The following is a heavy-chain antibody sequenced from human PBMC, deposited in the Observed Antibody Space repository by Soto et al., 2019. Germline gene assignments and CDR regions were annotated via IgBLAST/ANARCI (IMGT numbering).Heavy chain of an antibody. Sequence: SCVKVSCKASGGTFSSYAISWVRQAPGQGLEWMGGIIPIFGTANYAQKFQGRVTITADESTSTAYMELSSLRSEDTAVYYCAREGNSSGWYGYWGQGTLVTVSS. CDR1: GGTFSSYA. CDR3: AREGNSSGWYGY. CDR2: IIPIFGTA. V-gene: IGHV1-69*01. D-gene: IGHD6-19*01. J-gene: IGHJ4*02.